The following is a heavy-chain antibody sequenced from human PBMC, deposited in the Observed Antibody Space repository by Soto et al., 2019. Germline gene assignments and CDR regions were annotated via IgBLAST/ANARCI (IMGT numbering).Heavy chain of an antibody. Sequence: QVHLVESGVGMVQPGGSLRLSCTPSGFTFRNYGLHWVRQAPGKGLEWVALISYDGDNKYYTDSARGRFTVSRDKFKNTLFLKMDSRTPEETAVYYCVKKIMGYAANSDAMDVWGQGTTVNVS. J-gene: IGHJ6*02. CDR2: ISYDGDNK. V-gene: IGHV3-30*19. D-gene: IGHD2-8*01. CDR1: GFTFRNYG. CDR3: VKKIMGYAANSDAMDV.